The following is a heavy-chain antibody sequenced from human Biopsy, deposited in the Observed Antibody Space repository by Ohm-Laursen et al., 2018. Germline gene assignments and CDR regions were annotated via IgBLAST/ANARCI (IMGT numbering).Heavy chain of an antibody. CDR2: IYSGGNT. J-gene: IGHJ4*02. D-gene: IGHD6-19*01. CDR1: GDSLTSGPEN. Sequence: PGTLSLTWTVSGDSLTSGPENWSWIRQSPGQGLEYIGFIYSGGNTNYSPSLKNRVTMSVDTSKNQFYLKLYSVTAADTAVYYCARGRRTSGWPYFDNWGQGALVIVSP. CDR3: ARGRRTSGWPYFDN. V-gene: IGHV4-61*01.